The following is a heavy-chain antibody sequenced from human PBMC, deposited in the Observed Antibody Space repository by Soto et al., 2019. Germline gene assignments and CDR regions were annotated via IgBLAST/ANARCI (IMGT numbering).Heavy chain of an antibody. CDR2: ISYSGST. CDR3: ARDDAYYFDTSTAYFFYY. V-gene: IGHV4-30-4*01. Sequence: PSETLSLTCTVSGGSMTSGDYYWSWIRQPPGKGLEWIGYISYSGSTYYNPSLKSRVTISSDTSKNHFSLTLRYVTAADTAVYYCARDDAYYFDTSTAYFFYYWGQGTLVTVSS. J-gene: IGHJ4*02. CDR1: GGSMTSGDYY. D-gene: IGHD3-22*01.